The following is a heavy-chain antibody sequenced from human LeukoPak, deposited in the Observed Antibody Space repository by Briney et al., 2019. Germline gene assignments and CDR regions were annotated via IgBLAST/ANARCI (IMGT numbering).Heavy chain of an antibody. D-gene: IGHD6-13*01. V-gene: IGHV3-21*01. CDR1: GFTFSSYS. CDR2: ISSSSSYI. J-gene: IGHJ4*02. CDR3: ARVPVGYSSSWYPFDY. Sequence: GGSLRLSCAASGFTFSSYSMNWVRQAPGKGLEWVSSISSSSSYIYYADSVKGRFTISRDNAKNSLYPQMNSLRAEDTAVYYCARVPVGYSSSWYPFDYWGQGTLVTVSS.